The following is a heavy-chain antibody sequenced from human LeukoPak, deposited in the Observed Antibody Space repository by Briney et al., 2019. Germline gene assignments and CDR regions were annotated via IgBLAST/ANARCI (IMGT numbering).Heavy chain of an antibody. Sequence: PSETLSLTCTVSGGSISSGGYYWSWIRQHPGKGLEWIGYIYYSGSTYYNPSLKSRVTISVDTSKNQFSLKLSSVTAADTAVYYCARGINGAKWLVPYYFDYWGHGTLVTVSS. CDR2: IYYSGST. J-gene: IGHJ4*01. CDR1: GGSISSGGYY. CDR3: ARGINGAKWLVPYYFDY. D-gene: IGHD6-19*01. V-gene: IGHV4-31*03.